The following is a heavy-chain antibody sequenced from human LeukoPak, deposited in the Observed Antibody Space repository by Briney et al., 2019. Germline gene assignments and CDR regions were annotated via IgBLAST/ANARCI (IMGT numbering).Heavy chain of an antibody. J-gene: IGHJ3*02. CDR1: GFTFSSYS. V-gene: IGHV3-21*01. D-gene: IGHD3-22*01. CDR3: ARGPHYDTSGSYFDI. CDR2: ISSSSNYI. Sequence: GGSLRLSCAASGFTFSSYSMNWVRQAPGKGLEWVLSISSSSNYIYYADSMKGRFTISRDNAKNSLYLQMDSLRAEDTAFYYCARGPHYDTSGSYFDIWGQGTMVTVSS.